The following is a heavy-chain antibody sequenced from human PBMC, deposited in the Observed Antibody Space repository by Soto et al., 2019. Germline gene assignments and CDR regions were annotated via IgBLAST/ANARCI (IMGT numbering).Heavy chain of an antibody. V-gene: IGHV1-69*13. J-gene: IGHJ6*02. Sequence: VASVKVSCKASGGTFSSYAISWVRQAPGQGLEWMGGIIPIFGTANYAQKFQGRVTITADESTSTAYMELSSLRSEDTAVYYCARDNLVVVPAAKSTYYYYYGMDVWGQGTTVTVSS. CDR2: IIPIFGTA. CDR3: ARDNLVVVPAAKSTYYYYYGMDV. D-gene: IGHD2-2*01. CDR1: GGTFSSYA.